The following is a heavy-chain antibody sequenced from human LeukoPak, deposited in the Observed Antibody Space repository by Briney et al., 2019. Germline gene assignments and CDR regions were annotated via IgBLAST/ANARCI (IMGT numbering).Heavy chain of an antibody. CDR1: GGSISSYY. Sequence: SETLSLTCTVSGGSISSYYWSWIRQPPGKGLEWIGYIYYSGSTNYNPSLKSRVTISVDTSKNQFSLKLSSVTAADTAVYYCARLTQTEEVVGDDAFDIWGQGTMVTVSS. J-gene: IGHJ3*02. CDR3: ARLTQTEEVVGDDAFDI. CDR2: IYYSGST. D-gene: IGHD3-22*01. V-gene: IGHV4-59*01.